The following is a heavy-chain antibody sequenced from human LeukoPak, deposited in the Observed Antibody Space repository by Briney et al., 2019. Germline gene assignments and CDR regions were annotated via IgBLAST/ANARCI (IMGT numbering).Heavy chain of an antibody. CDR1: GGSFSGYY. CDR2: INHSGST. D-gene: IGHD2-2*01. J-gene: IGHJ4*02. V-gene: IGHV4-34*01. Sequence: PSETLSLTCAVYGGSFSGYYWSWIRQPPGKGLEWIGEINHSGSTNYNPSLKSRVTISVDTSKNQFSLKLSSVTAADTAVYYCARLRYCSSTSCYEGMGFDYWGQGTLVTVSS. CDR3: ARLRYCSSTSCYEGMGFDY.